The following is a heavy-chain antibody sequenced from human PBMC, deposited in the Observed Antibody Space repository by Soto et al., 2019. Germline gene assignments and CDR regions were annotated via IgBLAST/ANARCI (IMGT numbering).Heavy chain of an antibody. CDR1: GFTFSSYS. CDR2: ISSSSSYI. J-gene: IGHJ6*03. Sequence: EVQLVESGGGLVKPGGSLRLSCAASGFTFSSYSMNWVRQAPGKGLEWVSSISSSSSYIYYADSVKDRFTISRDNAKNSLYLQMNSLRAEDTAVYYCARVGGYYYYYMDVWGKGTTVTVSS. CDR3: ARVGGYYYYYMDV. V-gene: IGHV3-21*01. D-gene: IGHD2-15*01.